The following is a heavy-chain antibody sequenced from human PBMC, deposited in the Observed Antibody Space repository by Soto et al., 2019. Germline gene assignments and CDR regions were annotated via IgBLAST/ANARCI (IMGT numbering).Heavy chain of an antibody. Sequence: GGSLRLSCAASGFTFSSYAMSWVRQAPGKGLEWVSAISGSGGSTYYADSVKGRFTISRDNSKNTLYLQMNSLRAEDTAVYYCAKDRNYDSSGYYYGGYFDYWGQGTLVTVSS. CDR2: ISGSGGST. D-gene: IGHD3-22*01. V-gene: IGHV3-23*01. CDR1: GFTFSSYA. J-gene: IGHJ4*02. CDR3: AKDRNYDSSGYYYGGYFDY.